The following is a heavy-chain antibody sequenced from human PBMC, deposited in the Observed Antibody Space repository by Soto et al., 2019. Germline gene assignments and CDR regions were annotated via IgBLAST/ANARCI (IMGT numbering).Heavy chain of an antibody. D-gene: IGHD2-8*02. V-gene: IGHV1-2*02. Sequence: ASVKVSCKASGYTFTDYYLHWVRQAPGQGLEWMGWISPKSGVTNYAQSFQGRVTMTSDTSISTAYVAVDRLRSDDTAVYYCAAGAESYFDFWGQGTLVTVSS. CDR3: AAGAESYFDF. J-gene: IGHJ4*02. CDR2: ISPKSGVT. CDR1: GYTFTDYY.